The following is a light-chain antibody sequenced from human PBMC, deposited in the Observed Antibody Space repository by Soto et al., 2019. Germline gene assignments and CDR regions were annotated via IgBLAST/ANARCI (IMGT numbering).Light chain of an antibody. Sequence: QSVLTQPPSASGSPGQSVTISCTGTSSDVGGYNFVSWYQQYPGKVPKLIIHQVIDRPSGISDRFSVSKSGNRAFLTISGLQAEDEADYYRCSLTSGPGWVFGGGTQLTVL. CDR3: CSLTSGPGWV. CDR1: SSDVGGYNF. V-gene: IGLV2-14*01. CDR2: QVI. J-gene: IGLJ3*02.